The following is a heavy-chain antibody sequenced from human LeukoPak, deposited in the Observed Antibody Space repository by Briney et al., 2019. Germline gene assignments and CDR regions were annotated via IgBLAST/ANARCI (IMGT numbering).Heavy chain of an antibody. V-gene: IGHV1-18*01. CDR3: ARGRSNYYDSSGNWFDP. D-gene: IGHD3-22*01. CDR2: ISAYNGNT. Sequence: ASVKVSCKASGYTFTSYGISWVRQAPGQGLEWMGWISAYNGNTNYAQKLQGRVTMTTDTSTSTAYMELRSLRSDDTAVYYCARGRSNYYDSSGNWFDPWGQGTLVTVSS. CDR1: GYTFTSYG. J-gene: IGHJ5*02.